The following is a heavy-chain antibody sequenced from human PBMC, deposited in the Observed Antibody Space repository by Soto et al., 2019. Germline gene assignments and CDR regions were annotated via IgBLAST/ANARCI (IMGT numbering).Heavy chain of an antibody. V-gene: IGHV4-30-2*01. D-gene: IGHD3-10*01. CDR3: ARGILYGSGSYKVRYYYGMDV. J-gene: IGHJ6*02. Sequence: SETLSLTCAVSGGSISSGGYSWSWIRQPPGKGLEWIGYIYHSVSTYYNPSLKSRVTISVDRSKNQFSLKLSSVTAADTAVYYCARGILYGSGSYKVRYYYGMDVWGQGTTVTVSS. CDR1: GGSISSGGYS. CDR2: IYHSVST.